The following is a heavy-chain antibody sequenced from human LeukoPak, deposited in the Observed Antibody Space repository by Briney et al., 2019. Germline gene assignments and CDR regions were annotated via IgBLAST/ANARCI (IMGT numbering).Heavy chain of an antibody. CDR3: ARGFVVPGTVSHYMDV. CDR1: GGSISSYY. Sequence: PSETLSLTCTVSGGSISSYYWSWIRQPPGKGLEWIGYIYYSGSTNYNPSLKSRVTISVDTSKNQFSLKLSSVTAADTALYYCARGFVVPGTVSHYMDVWGSGTTVTVSS. CDR2: IYYSGST. J-gene: IGHJ6*03. V-gene: IGHV4-59*01. D-gene: IGHD6-19*01.